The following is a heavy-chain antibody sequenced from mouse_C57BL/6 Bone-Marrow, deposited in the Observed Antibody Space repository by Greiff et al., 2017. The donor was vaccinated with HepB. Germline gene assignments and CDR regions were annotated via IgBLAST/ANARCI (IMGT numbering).Heavy chain of an antibody. CDR1: GYTFTDYY. CDR2: INPYNGGT. V-gene: IGHV1-19*01. D-gene: IGHD2-4*01. Sequence: VQLQQSGPVLVKPGASVKMSCKASGYTFTDYYMNWVKQSHGKSLEWIGVINPYNGGTSYNQKFKGKATLTVDKSSSTAYMELNSLTSEDSAVYYCARYDYDAGCAYWGQGTLVTVSA. J-gene: IGHJ3*01. CDR3: ARYDYDAGCAY.